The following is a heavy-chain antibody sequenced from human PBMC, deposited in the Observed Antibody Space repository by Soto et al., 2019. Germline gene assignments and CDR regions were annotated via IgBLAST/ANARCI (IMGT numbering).Heavy chain of an antibody. J-gene: IGHJ6*02. CDR2: INAGNGNT. CDR3: ASSAVAGSNYYYRMDV. Sequence: ASVKVSCKASGYTFTSYAMHWVRQAPGQRLEWMGWINAGNGNTKYSQKFQGRVTITRDTSASTAYMELSSLRSEDTAVYYCASSAVAGSNYYYRMDVWGQGTTVTVSS. CDR1: GYTFTSYA. V-gene: IGHV1-3*01. D-gene: IGHD6-19*01.